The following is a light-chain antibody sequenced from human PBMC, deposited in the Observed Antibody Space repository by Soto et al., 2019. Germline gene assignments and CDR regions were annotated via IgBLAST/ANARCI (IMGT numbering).Light chain of an antibody. Sequence: QSVLTQPPSVSGAQGQRVTISCTGSSSNIGAGYDVHWYQQLPGTAPKLPIYGNSNRPSGVPDRFSGSKSGTSASLAITGLQAEDEADYYCQSYDSSLSVVVFGGGTKLTVL. J-gene: IGLJ2*01. CDR1: SSNIGAGYD. CDR2: GNS. CDR3: QSYDSSLSVVV. V-gene: IGLV1-40*01.